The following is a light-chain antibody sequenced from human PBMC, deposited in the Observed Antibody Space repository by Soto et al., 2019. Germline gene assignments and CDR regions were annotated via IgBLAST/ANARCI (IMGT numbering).Light chain of an antibody. V-gene: IGLV2-14*01. CDR2: EVT. J-gene: IGLJ1*01. CDR3: SSYTRARTYV. Sequence: LTQPASVSGSPGQSITISCTGTSSDIGGYNVVSWYQQHPRKAPKLIIYEVTNRPSGISDRFSASKSGNTASLTISGLQAEDEGDYYCSSYTRARTYVFGTGTKVTVL. CDR1: SSDIGGYNV.